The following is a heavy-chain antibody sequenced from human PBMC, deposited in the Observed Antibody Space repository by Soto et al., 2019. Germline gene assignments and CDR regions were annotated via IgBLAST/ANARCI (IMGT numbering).Heavy chain of an antibody. Sequence: QVQLVQSGAEVKKPGSSVKVSCKASGGTFSSYAISWVRQAPGQGLEWMGGIIPISGTANYAQQFQGRVTITADACTSTAYRELSSLRSADTAVYSCARSQGSSTSLEIYYYYYYGMDVWGHGTTVTVSS. V-gene: IGHV1-69*01. J-gene: IGHJ6*02. CDR1: GGTFSSYA. CDR3: ARSQGSSTSLEIYYYYYYGMDV. CDR2: IIPISGTA. D-gene: IGHD2-2*01.